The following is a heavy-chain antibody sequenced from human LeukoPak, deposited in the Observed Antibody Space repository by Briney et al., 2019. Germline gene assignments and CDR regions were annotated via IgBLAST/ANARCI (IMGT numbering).Heavy chain of an antibody. CDR2: ISAYTGNT. Sequence: ASVKVSCKASGYTFTSYGISWVGQAPGQGGKWMGWISAYTGNTNHAQKLQGRVTMTTDTSTSTAYMELRSLRSDDTAVYYCARVVGATLQLVWFDPWGQGTLVTVSS. V-gene: IGHV1-18*01. D-gene: IGHD1-26*01. CDR1: GYTFTSYG. J-gene: IGHJ5*02. CDR3: ARVVGATLQLVWFDP.